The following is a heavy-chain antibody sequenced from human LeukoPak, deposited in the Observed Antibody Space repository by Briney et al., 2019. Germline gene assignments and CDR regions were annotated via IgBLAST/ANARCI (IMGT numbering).Heavy chain of an antibody. Sequence: SETLSLTCAVYGGSFSGYFWNWVRQPPGKGLEWIGEINHSGITNYNPSLKGRLTISVDTSKNQFSLKLSSVTAADTAVYYCAAATEGNWFAPWGQGSLVTVSS. CDR1: GGSFSGYF. CDR3: AAATEGNWFAP. J-gene: IGHJ5*02. D-gene: IGHD2-15*01. CDR2: INHSGIT. V-gene: IGHV4-34*01.